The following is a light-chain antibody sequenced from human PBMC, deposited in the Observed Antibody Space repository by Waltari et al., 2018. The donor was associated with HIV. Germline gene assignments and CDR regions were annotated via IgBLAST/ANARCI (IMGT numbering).Light chain of an antibody. Sequence: QSALTQPASVYGYPGQSIPISCTGNRSEVGGYHYVSLYQQHPCETPQLLIYDVINRRSGFSNRSAGSKSGITASLTISGLQAEDEADYYCSSYTGSSTPLVLFGGGTKLTVL. CDR2: DVI. CDR3: SSYTGSSTPLVL. V-gene: IGLV2-14*01. J-gene: IGLJ2*01. CDR1: RSEVGGYHY.